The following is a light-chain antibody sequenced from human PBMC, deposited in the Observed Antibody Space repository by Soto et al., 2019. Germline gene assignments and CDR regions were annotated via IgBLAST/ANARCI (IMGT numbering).Light chain of an antibody. J-gene: IGKJ5*01. CDR2: DAS. CDR3: QQRSKWPIT. CDR1: QSVSTY. Sequence: EIVLTQSPATLSLSPGERAALSCRASQSVSTYLAWYQQKPGQAPRLFIYDASTRATGIPARFSASGSGTDFTLTISSLEPEEFAVYYCQQRSKWPITVGQGTRLEIK. V-gene: IGKV3-11*01.